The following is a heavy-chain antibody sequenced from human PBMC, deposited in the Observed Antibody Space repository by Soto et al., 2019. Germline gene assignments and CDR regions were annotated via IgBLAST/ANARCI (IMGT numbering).Heavy chain of an antibody. CDR3: ARLSPLAYCGGDCYPVYFQH. CDR2: IYPGDSDT. CDR1: GYSFTSYW. Sequence: PGESLKISCKGSGYSFTSYWIGWVRQMPGKGLEWMGIIYPGDSDTRYSPSFQGQVTISADKSISTAYLQWSSLKASDTATYYCARLSPLAYCGGDCYPVYFQHWGQGTLVTVSS. J-gene: IGHJ1*01. V-gene: IGHV5-51*01. D-gene: IGHD2-21*02.